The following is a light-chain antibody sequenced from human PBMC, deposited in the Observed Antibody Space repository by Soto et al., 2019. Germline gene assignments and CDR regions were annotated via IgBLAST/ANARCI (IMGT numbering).Light chain of an antibody. CDR2: DAS. Sequence: DIQMTQSPSTLSPSVGDRVTITCRASRSISDWLALYQQKPGEAPKLLIFDASSLKSGVPSRFSGSGSGTDFALTITSLQAEDFATYYCQQLRMYPSTFGGGTKVDIK. V-gene: IGKV1-5*01. CDR1: RSISDW. CDR3: QQLRMYPST. J-gene: IGKJ4*01.